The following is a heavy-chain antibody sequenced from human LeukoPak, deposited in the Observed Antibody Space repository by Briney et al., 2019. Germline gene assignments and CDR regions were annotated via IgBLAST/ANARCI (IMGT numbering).Heavy chain of an antibody. CDR3: ARGRGLDY. D-gene: IGHD3-10*01. CDR2: INPNSGGT. J-gene: IGHJ4*02. Sequence: ASVKVSCKASGYTFTGYYIHWVRQAPGQGLEWMGWINPNSGGTNYAQKFQGRVTMTRDTSISTAYMELSSLRSEDTSVYYCARGRGLDYWGQGTVVTVSS. V-gene: IGHV1-2*02. CDR1: GYTFTGYY.